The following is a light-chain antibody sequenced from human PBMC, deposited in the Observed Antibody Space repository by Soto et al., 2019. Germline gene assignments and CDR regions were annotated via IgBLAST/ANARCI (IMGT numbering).Light chain of an antibody. CDR3: CSYAGSYSYV. CDR1: SSDVGGYNY. V-gene: IGLV2-11*01. CDR2: DVS. J-gene: IGLJ1*01. Sequence: QSALTQPRSVSGSPGQSVTISCTGTSSDVGGYNYVSWYQEQPGKAPKLMIYDVSKRPSGVPDRFSGSKSGNTASLTISGLQAEDEAEYYCCSYAGSYSYVFGTGTQLTVL.